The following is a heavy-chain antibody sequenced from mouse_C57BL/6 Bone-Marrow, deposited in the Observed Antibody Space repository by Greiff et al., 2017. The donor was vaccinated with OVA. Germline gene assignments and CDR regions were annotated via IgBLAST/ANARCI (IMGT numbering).Heavy chain of an antibody. Sequence: QVQLQQSGAELVRPGASVKLSCKASGYTFTDYYINWVKQRPGQGLEWIARIYPGSGNTYYNEKFKGKATLTAEKSSSTAYMQLSSLTSEDSAVYFCASPYYYGRPWYFDVWGTGTTVTVSS. D-gene: IGHD1-1*01. CDR3: ASPYYYGRPWYFDV. V-gene: IGHV1-76*01. CDR1: GYTFTDYY. CDR2: IYPGSGNT. J-gene: IGHJ1*03.